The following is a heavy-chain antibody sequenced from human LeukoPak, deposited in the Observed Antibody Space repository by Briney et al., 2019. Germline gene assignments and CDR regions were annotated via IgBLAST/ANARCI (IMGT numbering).Heavy chain of an antibody. CDR1: GFTFSSYR. Sequence: GGSLRLSCVASGFTFSSYRMSWVPQASGKGLEWVSDISGSGGSTYYADSVKGRFTISRDKSKNTLYLQMNSLRVDDTAVYYCAKVIGEQWLASLDYWGQGTLVTVSS. CDR2: ISGSGGST. V-gene: IGHV3-23*01. CDR3: AKVIGEQWLASLDY. D-gene: IGHD6-19*01. J-gene: IGHJ4*02.